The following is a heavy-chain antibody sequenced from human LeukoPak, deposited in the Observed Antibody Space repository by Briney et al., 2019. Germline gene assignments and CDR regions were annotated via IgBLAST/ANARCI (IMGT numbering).Heavy chain of an antibody. V-gene: IGHV4-59*01. J-gene: IGHJ6*03. Sequence: SETLSLTCTVSGGSISSYYWSWIRQPAGKGLEWIGYIYYSGSTNYNPSLKSRVTISVDTSKNQFSLKLSSVTAADTAVYYCARNTYYYYYYMDVWGKGTTVTVSS. CDR1: GGSISSYY. CDR2: IYYSGST. CDR3: ARNTYYYYYYMDV.